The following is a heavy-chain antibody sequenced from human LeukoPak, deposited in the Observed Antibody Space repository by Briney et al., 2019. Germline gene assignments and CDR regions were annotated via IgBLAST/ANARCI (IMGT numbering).Heavy chain of an antibody. V-gene: IGHV4-59*11. D-gene: IGHD3-22*01. CDR3: ARLLDNVSSGYPDTFDV. CDR2: IYYSGTT. CDR1: AGSMNYHY. J-gene: IGHJ3*01. Sequence: SETLSLTCTVYAGSMNYHYWSWIRQPPGKGLEWIGSIYYSGTTNYNPSLQSRITISVDTSKNHFSLKLTSVTAADTAVYYCARLLDNVSSGYPDTFDVWGQGTMVTVSS.